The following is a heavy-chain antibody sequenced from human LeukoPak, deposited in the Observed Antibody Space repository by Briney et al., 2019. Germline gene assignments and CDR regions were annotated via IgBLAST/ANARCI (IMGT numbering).Heavy chain of an antibody. D-gene: IGHD2-15*01. V-gene: IGHV3-11*01. CDR2: ISSGPSTI. CDR1: GFTFSDYS. CDR3: ARDGECSGGTCYHDY. Sequence: GGSLRLSCAASGFTFSDYSMSWIRQAPGKGLEWVSYISSGPSTIYYADSVKGRFTISRDNAVNSLYLQMNSLRAEDTAVYYCARDGECSGGTCYHDYWGQGTLVTVSS. J-gene: IGHJ4*02.